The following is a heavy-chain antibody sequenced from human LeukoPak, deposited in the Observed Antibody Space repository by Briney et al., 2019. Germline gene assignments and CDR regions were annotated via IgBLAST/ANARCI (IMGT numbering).Heavy chain of an antibody. J-gene: IGHJ4*02. CDR2: IIPIFGTA. V-gene: IGHV1-69*06. D-gene: IGHD4-17*01. CDR1: GGTFSSYA. CDR3: AQGTVTTSSFSY. Sequence: SVKVSCKASGGTFSSYAISWVQQAPGQGLEWMGGIIPIFGTANYAQKFQGRVTITADKSTSTAYMELSSLRSEDTAVYYCAQGTVTTSSFSYWGQGTLVTVSS.